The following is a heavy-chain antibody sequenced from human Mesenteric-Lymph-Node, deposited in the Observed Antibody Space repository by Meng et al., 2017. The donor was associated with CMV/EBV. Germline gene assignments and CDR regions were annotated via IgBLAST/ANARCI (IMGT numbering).Heavy chain of an antibody. Sequence: SGFTVISCAMSWVRRAPGNGLEWVSAISGSGGSTYYADSVKGRFTISRDNSKNALYLQMNSLRAEDTAVYYCAKEVSGSPDNSFDYWGQGTLVTVSS. CDR1: GFTVISCA. CDR2: ISGSGGST. V-gene: IGHV3-23*01. D-gene: IGHD1-26*01. CDR3: AKEVSGSPDNSFDY. J-gene: IGHJ4*02.